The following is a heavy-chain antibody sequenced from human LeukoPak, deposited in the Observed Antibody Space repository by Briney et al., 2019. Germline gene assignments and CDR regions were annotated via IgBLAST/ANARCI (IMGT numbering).Heavy chain of an antibody. D-gene: IGHD5-12*01. CDR3: ARGGYSGYDCDY. V-gene: IGHV3-53*01. J-gene: IGHJ4*02. Sequence: PGGSLRLSCAASGFTVSSNYMSWVRQAPWKGLEWVSVIYSGGSTYYADSVRGRFTISRDNSKNTPYLQMNSLRAEDTAVYYCARGGYSGYDCDYWGQGTLVTVSS. CDR1: GFTVSSNY. CDR2: IYSGGST.